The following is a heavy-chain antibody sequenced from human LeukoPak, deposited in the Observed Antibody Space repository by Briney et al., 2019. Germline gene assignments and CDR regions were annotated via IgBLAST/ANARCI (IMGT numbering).Heavy chain of an antibody. J-gene: IGHJ3*02. CDR2: ISAYKGNT. Sequence: ASVKVSCKASGYTFTSYGISWVRQAPGQGLEWMGWISAYKGNTNYAQKLQGRVTMTTDTCTSAAYMELRSLRSDGTAVYYCAAQYYDFWSGYFHDAFDIWGQGTMVTVSS. CDR3: AAQYYDFWSGYFHDAFDI. CDR1: GYTFTSYG. D-gene: IGHD3-3*01. V-gene: IGHV1-18*01.